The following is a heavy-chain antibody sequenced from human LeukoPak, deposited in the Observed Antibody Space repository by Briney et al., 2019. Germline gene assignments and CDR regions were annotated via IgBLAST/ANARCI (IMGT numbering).Heavy chain of an antibody. D-gene: IGHD2-2*02. Sequence: GGSLRLSCAASGFTFSSYSMNWVRQAPGKGLEWVSSIGRSGTYIYYADSVKGRFTISRDNAKNSLSLQMNRLRAEDTAVYYCARGDCSSTSCYKGGDYWGQGTLVTVSS. CDR3: ARGDCSSTSCYKGGDY. J-gene: IGHJ4*02. CDR1: GFTFSSYS. CDR2: IGRSGTYI. V-gene: IGHV3-21*01.